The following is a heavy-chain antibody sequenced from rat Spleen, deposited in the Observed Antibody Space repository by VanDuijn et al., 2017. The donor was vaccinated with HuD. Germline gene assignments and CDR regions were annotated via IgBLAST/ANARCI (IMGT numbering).Heavy chain of an antibody. V-gene: IGHV6-6*01. CDR1: GFTFSTAW. J-gene: IGHJ2*01. CDR3: AGGPYYFDY. CDR2: IKAKSNNYAT. Sequence: EVQVLKSGGGLVQPGNSLKLSCATSGFTFSTAWMYWYRQFPEKRLEWVARIKAKSNNYATDYTESVKGRFTISRDDSKSSIYLQMNNLKEEDTAIYYCAGGPYYFDYWGQGVMVTVSS.